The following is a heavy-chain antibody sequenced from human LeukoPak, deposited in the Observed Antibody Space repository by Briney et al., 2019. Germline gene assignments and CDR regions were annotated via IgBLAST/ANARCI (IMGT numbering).Heavy chain of an antibody. V-gene: IGHV3-33*01. Sequence: PGGSLRLSCAASGFTFSSYGMYWVRQAPGKGLEWVAVIWYDGSNKYYPDSVKGRFTISRDNSKNTLLLQMNSLRAEDTAVYYCARGLSGTTPYFYYYMDVWGKGTTVTVSS. CDR1: GFTFSSYG. CDR3: ARGLSGTTPYFYYYMDV. J-gene: IGHJ6*03. CDR2: IWYDGSNK. D-gene: IGHD1-7*01.